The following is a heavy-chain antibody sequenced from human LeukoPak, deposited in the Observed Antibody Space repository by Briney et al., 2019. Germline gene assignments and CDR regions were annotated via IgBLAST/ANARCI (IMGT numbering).Heavy chain of an antibody. D-gene: IGHD6-13*01. CDR3: AKGGRAAADRNFDL. CDR2: ISYDGTNK. V-gene: IGHV3-30*18. J-gene: IGHJ2*01. Sequence: PGGSLRLSCAASGFTFSSYGMHWVRQAPGKGLEWVAAISYDGTNKNDADSVKGRFTISRDNSKNTLYLQMNSLRPEDTAVYYCAKGGRAAADRNFDLWGRGTLVTVSS. CDR1: GFTFSSYG.